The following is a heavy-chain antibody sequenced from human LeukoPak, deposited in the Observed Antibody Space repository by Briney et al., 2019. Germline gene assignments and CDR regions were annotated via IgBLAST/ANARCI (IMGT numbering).Heavy chain of an antibody. D-gene: IGHD3-3*01. J-gene: IGHJ5*02. V-gene: IGHV5-51*01. CDR1: GYSFTSYW. CDR3: ARLGDAYDFWSGYWSSSWFDP. Sequence: GESLKISCKGSGYSFTSYWIGWVRQMPGKGLEWMGITYPGDSDTRYSPSFQGQVTISADKSISTAYLQWSSLKASDTAMYYCARLGDAYDFWSGYWSSSWFDPWGQGTLVTVSS. CDR2: TYPGDSDT.